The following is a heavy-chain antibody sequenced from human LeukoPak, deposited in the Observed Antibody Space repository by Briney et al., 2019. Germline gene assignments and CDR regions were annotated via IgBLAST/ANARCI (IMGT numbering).Heavy chain of an antibody. Sequence: GGSLRLSCAASEFTFSSYWMSWVRQAPGKGLEWVANIKQDGGEKYYLDSVKGRFTVSRDNAKNSLYVQMDSLRAEDTAVYYCARVGARQILEYWGQGTLVTVSS. CDR1: EFTFSSYW. J-gene: IGHJ4*02. V-gene: IGHV3-7*01. CDR3: ARVGARQILEY. D-gene: IGHD4-17*01. CDR2: IKQDGGEK.